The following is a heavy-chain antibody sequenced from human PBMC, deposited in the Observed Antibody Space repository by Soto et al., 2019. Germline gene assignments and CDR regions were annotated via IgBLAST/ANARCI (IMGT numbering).Heavy chain of an antibody. D-gene: IGHD1-26*01. CDR1: GFTFSDYY. J-gene: IGHJ4*02. CDR2: ISSSSTYT. Sequence: QVQLVESGGGLVKPGGSLRLSCATSGFTFSDYYMSWVRQAPGKGLEWGSYISSSSTYTNYADSVKGRFTISRDNAKNSLYLQMNSLRAEDTAVYYCAGKQWEPSGNYYFDYWGQGTLVTVSS. V-gene: IGHV3-11*06. CDR3: AGKQWEPSGNYYFDY.